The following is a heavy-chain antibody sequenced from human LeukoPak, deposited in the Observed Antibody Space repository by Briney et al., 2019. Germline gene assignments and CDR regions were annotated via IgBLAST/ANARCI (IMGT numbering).Heavy chain of an antibody. Sequence: PSETLSLTCAVYGGSFSGYYWSWIRQPPGKGLEWIGEINHSGSTNYNPSLKSRVTISVDTSKNQLSLKLSSVTAADTAVYYCARGRMDIVVVPAANPAYYYYYGMDVWGQGTTVTVSS. CDR1: GGSFSGYY. CDR3: ARGRMDIVVVPAANPAYYYYYGMDV. D-gene: IGHD2-2*03. J-gene: IGHJ6*02. CDR2: INHSGST. V-gene: IGHV4-34*01.